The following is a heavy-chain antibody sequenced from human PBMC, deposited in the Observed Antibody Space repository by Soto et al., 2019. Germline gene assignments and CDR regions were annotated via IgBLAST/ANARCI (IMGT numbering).Heavy chain of an antibody. V-gene: IGHV4-59*01. Sequence: PSETLSLTCTVSGGSISSYYWSWIRQPPGKGLEWIGYIYYSGSTNYNPSLKSRVTISVDTSKNQFSLKLSSVTAADTAVYYCGRFSPFLAFGDYGTGGFSYNVMGSGAQG. J-gene: IGHJ4*02. CDR2: IYYSGST. CDR3: GRFSPFLAFGDYGTGGFSYNVMGS. CDR1: GGSISSYY. D-gene: IGHD4-17*01.